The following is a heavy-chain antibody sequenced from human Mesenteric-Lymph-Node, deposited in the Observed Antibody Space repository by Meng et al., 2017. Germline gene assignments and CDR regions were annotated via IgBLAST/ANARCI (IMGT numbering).Heavy chain of an antibody. CDR1: GFTFTDYA. Sequence: QVQLVESGGGVVQPGGSLRLSCAASGFTFTDYAMHWVRQAPGKGLEWVAIVSHDGNSGCYADSVKGRFSMSRDNFRNTQYLQMNSLRPEDTAVYYCVRDKSHYDGRSGWFDPWGQGTLVTVSS. CDR3: VRDKSHYDGRSGWFDP. J-gene: IGHJ5*02. V-gene: IGHV3-30-3*01. D-gene: IGHD3-16*01. CDR2: VSHDGNSG.